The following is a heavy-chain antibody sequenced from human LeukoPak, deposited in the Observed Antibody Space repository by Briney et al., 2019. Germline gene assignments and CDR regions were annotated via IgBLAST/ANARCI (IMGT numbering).Heavy chain of an antibody. D-gene: IGHD1-26*01. CDR2: ISGRGGST. Sequence: GGSLRLSCAAPGFSFSSYAMNWVRQAPGKGLEWVSGISGRGGSTYYADSVKGRFTISRDNSKNTLYLHMNSLRAEDTAVYYCAKDRLSSSGSFHNANWGQGTLVTVS. V-gene: IGHV3-23*01. CDR3: AKDRLSSSGSFHNAN. J-gene: IGHJ4*02. CDR1: GFSFSSYA.